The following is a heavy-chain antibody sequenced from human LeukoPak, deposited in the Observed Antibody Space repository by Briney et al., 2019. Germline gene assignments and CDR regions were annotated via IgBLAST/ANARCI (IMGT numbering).Heavy chain of an antibody. J-gene: IGHJ6*02. V-gene: IGHV3-30*18. CDR2: ISYDGSKK. CDR3: AKDGGVVPADPLAYYGMDV. CDR1: GYTFTNYG. Sequence: PGRSLRLSGAASGYTFTNYGMHWVRPGPGKGLEGVAVISYDGSKKYYADSVKGRFTISRDNSKNPLYLQMNSLRAEDAAVYYWAKDGGVVPADPLAYYGMDVWGQGTTVTVSS. D-gene: IGHD2-2*01.